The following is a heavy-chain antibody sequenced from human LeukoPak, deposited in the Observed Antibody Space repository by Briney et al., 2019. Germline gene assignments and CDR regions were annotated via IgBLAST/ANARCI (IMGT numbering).Heavy chain of an antibody. D-gene: IGHD5-24*01. CDR3: AKDQRWLQSRRYYYFDY. V-gene: IGHV3-30-3*01. CDR2: ISYDGSNK. CDR1: GFTFSSYA. J-gene: IGHJ4*02. Sequence: GRSXRLSCAASGFTFSSYAMHWVRQAPGKGLEWVAVISYDGSNKYYADSVKGRFTISRDNSKNALYLQMNSLRAEDTAVYYCAKDQRWLQSRRYYYFDYWGQGTLVTVSS.